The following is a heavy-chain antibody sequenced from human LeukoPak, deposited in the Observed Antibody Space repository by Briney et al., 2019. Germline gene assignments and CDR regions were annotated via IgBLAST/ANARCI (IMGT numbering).Heavy chain of an antibody. CDR2: IFSSGST. J-gene: IGHJ4*02. D-gene: IGHD6-13*01. CDR1: GRSIRSYY. Sequence: SETLSLTCTVSGRSIRSYYWSWIRQPPGKGLEWIGSIFSSGSTYYNPSLKSRVTISQDTSKNQFSLNLSSVTAADTAVYYCARDQGGIATAGMHYWGQGTLVTVSS. V-gene: IGHV4-59*12. CDR3: ARDQGGIATAGMHY.